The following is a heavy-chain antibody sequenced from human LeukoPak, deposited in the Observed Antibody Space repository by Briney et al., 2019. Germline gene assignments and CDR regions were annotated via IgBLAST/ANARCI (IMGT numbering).Heavy chain of an antibody. CDR1: GYTFSNYW. D-gene: IGHD3-10*01. J-gene: IGHJ6*03. CDR3: ARLGIGRDYYMDV. V-gene: IGHV5-51*01. Sequence: GESLKISCEASGYTFSNYWIGWVRQMPGKGLEWMGIIYPDDSDTKYSPSFQGQVTISADKSISTAYLQWSSLKASDTAMYYCARLGIGRDYYMDVWGKGTTVTVSS. CDR2: IYPDDSDT.